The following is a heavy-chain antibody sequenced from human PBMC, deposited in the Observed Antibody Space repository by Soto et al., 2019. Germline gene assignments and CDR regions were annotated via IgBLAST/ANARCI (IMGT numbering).Heavy chain of an antibody. CDR3: ARALGWDLVVVEAVYFDY. Sequence: QVQLVQSGAEVKKPGASVKVSCEASGYTFTSYGISWVRQAPGQGLEWMGWISAYNGDTNYAQKLQGRVTMTTGTHTSTAYVEVRSMRSGDTAVYYCARALGWDLVVVEAVYFDYWGQGTLVTVSS. V-gene: IGHV1-18*04. CDR2: ISAYNGDT. CDR1: GYTFTSYG. D-gene: IGHD2-15*01. J-gene: IGHJ4*02.